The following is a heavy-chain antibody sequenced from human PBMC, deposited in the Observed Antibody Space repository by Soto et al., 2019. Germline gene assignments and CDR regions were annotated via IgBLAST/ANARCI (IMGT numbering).Heavy chain of an antibody. CDR2: IYPGDSDT. J-gene: IGHJ3*02. CDR3: ARTAKLHQYDSSGYYYSAAFDI. Sequence: GESLKISCKGSGYSFTSYWIGWVRQMPGKGLEWMGFIYPGDSDTRYSPSFQGQVTISADKSISTAYLQWSRMKASDTAMYYCARTAKLHQYDSSGYYYSAAFDIWGQGTMVTVSS. V-gene: IGHV5-51*01. CDR1: GYSFTSYW. D-gene: IGHD3-22*01.